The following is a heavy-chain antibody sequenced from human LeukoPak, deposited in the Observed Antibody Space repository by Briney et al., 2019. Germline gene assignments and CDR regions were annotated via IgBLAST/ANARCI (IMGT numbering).Heavy chain of an antibody. V-gene: IGHV3-66*01. CDR3: ARDRELERNWFEP. J-gene: IGHJ5*02. CDR1: GFSVSSNY. CDR2: IYSGGTGGST. Sequence: TGGSLRLSCAASGFSVSSNYMSWVRQAPGKGLEWVSVIYSGGTGGSTYYADSVKGRFTISRDDSKNTLYLQMNSLRAEDTAVYYCARDRELERNWFEPWGQGTLVIVSS. D-gene: IGHD1-1*01.